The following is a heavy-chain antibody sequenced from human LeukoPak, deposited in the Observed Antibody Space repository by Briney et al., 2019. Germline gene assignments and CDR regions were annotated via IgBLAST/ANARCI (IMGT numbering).Heavy chain of an antibody. CDR2: INHSGST. Sequence: PSETLSLTCAVYGGSFSGYYWSWIRQPPGKGLEWIGEINHSGSTNYNPSLKSRVTISVDTSKNQFSLKLSSVTAADTAVYYCARAPTRYYYGSGSYVDYWGQGTLVTVSS. D-gene: IGHD3-10*01. V-gene: IGHV4-34*01. J-gene: IGHJ4*02. CDR1: GGSFSGYY. CDR3: ARAPTRYYYGSGSYVDY.